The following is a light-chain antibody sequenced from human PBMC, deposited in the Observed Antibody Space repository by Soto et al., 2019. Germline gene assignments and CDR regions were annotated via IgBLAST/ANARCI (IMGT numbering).Light chain of an antibody. CDR1: QGIGNY. J-gene: IGKJ1*01. CDR2: AAS. CDR3: LAYNSPPKT. Sequence: DIQMTQSPSSLSASVGDRVTITCQASQGIGNYLAWYQRTPGKVPKLLIYAASTLQSGVPSRFSGSGSGTEFTLTISSLQPDDVATYYCLAYNSPPKTFGQGTKVDIK. V-gene: IGKV1-27*01.